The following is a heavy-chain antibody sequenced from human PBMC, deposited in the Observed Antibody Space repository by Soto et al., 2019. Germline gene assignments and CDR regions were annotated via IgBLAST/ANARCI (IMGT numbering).Heavy chain of an antibody. D-gene: IGHD6-19*01. Sequence: QVQLVQSGAEEKKPGASVKVSCKTSGYTFTGYAMHWVRQAPGQRLEWMGWINAGNGNTKYSQKFQGRVTITRDTSASTAYMDLSSLRSEHTAAYYCARAVAVPADFDYWGQGTLVTVSS. CDR1: GYTFTGYA. CDR3: ARAVAVPADFDY. V-gene: IGHV1-3*05. CDR2: INAGNGNT. J-gene: IGHJ4*02.